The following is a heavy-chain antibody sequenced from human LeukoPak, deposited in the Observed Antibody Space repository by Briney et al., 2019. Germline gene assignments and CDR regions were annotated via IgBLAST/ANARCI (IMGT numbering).Heavy chain of an antibody. V-gene: IGHV1-69*04. Sequence: GASVKVSCKASGGTFSSYAISWVRQAPGQGLECMGRIIPILDITNYAQKFQGRVTITADKSTSTAYMELSSLRSEDTAVYYCARGDYYGSGSYYWGQGTLVTVSS. CDR1: GGTFSSYA. J-gene: IGHJ4*02. D-gene: IGHD3-10*01. CDR2: IIPILDIT. CDR3: ARGDYYGSGSYY.